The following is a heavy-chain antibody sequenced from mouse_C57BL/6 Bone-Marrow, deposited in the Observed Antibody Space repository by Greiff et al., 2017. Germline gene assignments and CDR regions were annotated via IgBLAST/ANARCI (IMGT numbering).Heavy chain of an antibody. V-gene: IGHV1-69*01. J-gene: IGHJ2*01. Sequence: VQLQQPGAELVMPGASVKLSCKASGYTFTSYWMHWVKQRPGQGLEWIGEIDPSDSYTNYNQKFKGKSTLTVAKSSSTAYMPLSSLTSEDSAVYYCALFITTVVVYFDYWGQGTTLTVSS. CDR3: ALFITTVVVYFDY. D-gene: IGHD1-1*01. CDR1: GYTFTSYW. CDR2: IDPSDSYT.